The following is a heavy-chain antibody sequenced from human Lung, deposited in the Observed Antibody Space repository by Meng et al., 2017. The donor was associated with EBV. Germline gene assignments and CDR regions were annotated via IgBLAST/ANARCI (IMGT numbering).Heavy chain of an antibody. V-gene: IGHV4-4*02. J-gene: IGHJ4*02. Sequence: QGKLQESGPGLVNPSGTRSLTCAVSGGSIIIGNWWSWVRQSPGKGLEWIGEIHHSGRTNYNPSLKSRITMSLDKPKNQFSLKLSSVTAADTAVYYCARDSDSAYSLGYWGQGTLVTVSS. CDR3: ARDSDSAYSLGY. CDR1: GGSIIIGNW. D-gene: IGHD2-21*01. CDR2: IHHSGRT.